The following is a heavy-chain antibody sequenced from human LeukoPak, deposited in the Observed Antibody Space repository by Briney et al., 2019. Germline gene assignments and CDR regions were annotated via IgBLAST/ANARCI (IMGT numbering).Heavy chain of an antibody. D-gene: IGHD5-18*01. Sequence: GGSLRLSCAASGFTFSNYWMHWVRQAPGKGLMRVSRVHSDGSYTNYADSVKGRFTISRDNAKSTLYLQMNSLRAEDTAVYYCARGGLGYSYDYWGQGTLVTVSS. J-gene: IGHJ4*02. CDR2: VHSDGSYT. CDR3: ARGGLGYSYDY. V-gene: IGHV3-74*01. CDR1: GFTFSNYW.